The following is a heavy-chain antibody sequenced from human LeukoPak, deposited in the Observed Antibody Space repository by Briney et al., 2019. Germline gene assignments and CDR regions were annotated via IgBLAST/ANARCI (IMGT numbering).Heavy chain of an antibody. D-gene: IGHD6-19*01. Sequence: GGSLRLSCAASGFAFSSYDMNWVRQAAGKGLEWVSQISGTGDNSDYADSVKGRLNISRDNSTRTLYLQLNYLRVEDTAIYYCAFPAHHWLVRGAFDIWVQGTVVTVSS. J-gene: IGHJ3*02. CDR1: GFAFSSYD. CDR3: AFPAHHWLVRGAFDI. V-gene: IGHV3-23*01. CDR2: ISGTGDNS.